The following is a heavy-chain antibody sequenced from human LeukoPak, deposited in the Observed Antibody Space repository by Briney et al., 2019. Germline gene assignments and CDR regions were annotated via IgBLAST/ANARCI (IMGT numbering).Heavy chain of an antibody. Sequence: PSETLSLTCAVYGGSFSGYYWSWIRQPPGKGLEWIGEINHSGSTNYNPSLKSRVTISVDTSKNQFSLKLSSVTAADTAVYYCARGTKVVPAYNWFDPWGQGTLVTVSS. CDR2: INHSGST. CDR3: ARGTKVVPAYNWFDP. D-gene: IGHD2-2*01. CDR1: GGSFSGYY. J-gene: IGHJ5*02. V-gene: IGHV4-34*01.